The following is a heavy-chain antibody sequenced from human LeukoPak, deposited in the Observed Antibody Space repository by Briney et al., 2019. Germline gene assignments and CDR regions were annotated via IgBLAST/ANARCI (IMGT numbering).Heavy chain of an antibody. J-gene: IGHJ4*02. Sequence: GGPLRLSCAASGFTFSSYRMNWVRQAPGKGLEWVSCISSSSSYIYYADSVKGGFTISRDNAKNSLYLQMNSLRAEDTAVYYCARDGRAVAGDFDYWGQGTLVTVSS. CDR1: GFTFSSYR. V-gene: IGHV3-21*01. CDR3: ARDGRAVAGDFDY. D-gene: IGHD6-19*01. CDR2: ISSSSSYI.